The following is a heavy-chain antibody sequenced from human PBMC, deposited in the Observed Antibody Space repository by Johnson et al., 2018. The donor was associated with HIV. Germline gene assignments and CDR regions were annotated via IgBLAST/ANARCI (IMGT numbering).Heavy chain of an antibody. J-gene: IGHJ3*01. CDR3: AKEGIGRTAVVVGPPVDVGL. Sequence: VQLVESGGGLVQPGGSLRLSCAASGFTFSNYAMTWVRQVAGKGLEWVSAISSSGGDTYSADSVEGRFSVSRDNSKNILYLHMNIVRTDDTALYFCAKEGIGRTAVVVGPPVDVGLWGQGTTVTVSS. V-gene: IGHV3-23*04. D-gene: IGHD2-21*01. CDR1: GFTFSNYA. CDR2: ISSSGGDT.